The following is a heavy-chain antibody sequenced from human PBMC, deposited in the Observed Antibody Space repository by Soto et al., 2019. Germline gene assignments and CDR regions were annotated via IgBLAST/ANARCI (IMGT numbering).Heavy chain of an antibody. CDR1: GFTFSSYA. CDR3: AKDNFGQQLVFDAFDI. CDR2: ISGSGGST. J-gene: IGHJ3*02. V-gene: IGHV3-23*01. Sequence: GGSLRLSCAASGFTFSSYAMSWVRQAPGKGLEWVSAISGSGGSTYYADSVKGRFTISRDNSKNTLYLQMNSLRAEDTAVYYCAKDNFGQQLVFDAFDIWGQGTMVTVSS. D-gene: IGHD6-13*01.